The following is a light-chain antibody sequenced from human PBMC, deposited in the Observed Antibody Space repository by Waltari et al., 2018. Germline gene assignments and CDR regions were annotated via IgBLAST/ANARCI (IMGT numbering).Light chain of an antibody. V-gene: IGLV2-11*01. J-gene: IGLJ2*01. CDR2: DVT. Sequence: QSALTQPRSVSGSPGQSVTISCTGTSSDVGYYKYVSWYQQYPGIAPKLIIYDVTERPSGVPDRFSGSKSGNTASLTISGLQAEDDADYFCCSYAGSYILVFGGGTKLTVL. CDR1: SSDVGYYKY. CDR3: CSYAGSYILV.